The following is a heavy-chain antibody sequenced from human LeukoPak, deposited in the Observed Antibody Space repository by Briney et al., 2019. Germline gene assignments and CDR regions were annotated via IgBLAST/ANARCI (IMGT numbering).Heavy chain of an antibody. D-gene: IGHD6-19*01. CDR2: INPNSGGT. J-gene: IGHJ4*02. CDR3: AIIAVAVDFDY. CDR1: GYTFTGYY. V-gene: IGHV1-2*06. Sequence: GASVKVSCKASGYTFTGYYMHWVRQAPGQGLEWMGRINPNSGGTNYAQKFQGRVTMTRDTSISTAYMELSRLRSDDTAVYYCAIIAVAVDFDYWGQGTLVAVSS.